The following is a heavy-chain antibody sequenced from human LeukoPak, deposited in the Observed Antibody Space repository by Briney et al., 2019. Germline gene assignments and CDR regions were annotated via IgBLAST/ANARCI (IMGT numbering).Heavy chain of an antibody. Sequence: SETLSLTCTVSGGSISSSSYYWGWIRQPPGKGLEWIGSIYYSGSTYYNPSLKSRVTISVDTSKNQFSLKLSSVTVADTAVYYCARLDYGDYRGAFDIWGQGTMVTVSS. CDR1: GGSISSSSYY. J-gene: IGHJ3*02. D-gene: IGHD4-17*01. CDR2: IYYSGST. CDR3: ARLDYGDYRGAFDI. V-gene: IGHV4-39*01.